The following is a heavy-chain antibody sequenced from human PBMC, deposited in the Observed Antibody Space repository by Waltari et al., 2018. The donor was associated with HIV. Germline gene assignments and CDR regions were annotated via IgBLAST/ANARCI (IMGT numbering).Heavy chain of an antibody. CDR1: GGSISDYY. D-gene: IGHD1-26*01. J-gene: IGHJ4*02. V-gene: IGHV4-59*01. Sequence: QLQLQESGPGLVKSSETLSLTCTVSGGSISDYYWNWFRQPPGKGLEWIAYIHYNGNTKYNPSLQSRVTTSLATSKNQFSLKRDSVSAADTAMYYCAKSFYTGSNYVAFDLWCQGALVTVSS. CDR3: AKSFYTGSNYVAFDL. CDR2: IHYNGNT.